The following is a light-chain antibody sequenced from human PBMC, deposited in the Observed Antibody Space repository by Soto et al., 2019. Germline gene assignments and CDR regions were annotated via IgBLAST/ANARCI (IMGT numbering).Light chain of an antibody. CDR1: SSDVGGYKY. V-gene: IGLV2-14*01. Sequence: QSVLTQPASMSGSPGQSITISCTGTSSDVGGYKYVSWYQQHPGKAPKLMIYEVSHRPSGVSDRFSGSKSGNTASLTISGLQAEDEADYYCSSYTSSSTPYVFGTGTKVTVL. CDR3: SSYTSSSTPYV. CDR2: EVS. J-gene: IGLJ1*01.